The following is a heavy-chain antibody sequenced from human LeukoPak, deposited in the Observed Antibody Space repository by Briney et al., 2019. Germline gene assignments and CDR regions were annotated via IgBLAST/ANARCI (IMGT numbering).Heavy chain of an antibody. D-gene: IGHD3-3*01. Sequence: QASETLSLTCTVSGGSISSSSYYWGWIRQPPGKGLEWVSAISGSGGSTYYADSVKGRFTISRDNSKNTLYLQMNSLRAEDTAVYYCAKYVDFWSNYWGQGTLVTVSS. CDR3: AKYVDFWSNY. J-gene: IGHJ4*02. CDR2: ISGSGGST. V-gene: IGHV3-23*01. CDR1: GGSISSSSYY.